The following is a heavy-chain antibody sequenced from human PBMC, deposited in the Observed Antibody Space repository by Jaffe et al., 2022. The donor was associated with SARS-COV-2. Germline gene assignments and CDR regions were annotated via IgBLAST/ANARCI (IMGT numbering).Heavy chain of an antibody. D-gene: IGHD5-12*01. CDR2: ISYDGSNK. J-gene: IGHJ4*02. CDR3: AKDRNVKGRDGYNSPGV. V-gene: IGHV3-30*18. CDR1: GFTFSSYG. Sequence: QVQLVESGGGVVQPGRSLRLSCAASGFTFSSYGMHWVRQAPGKGLEWVAVISYDGSNKYYADSVKGRFTISRDNSKNTLYLQMNSLRAEDTAVYYCAKDRNVKGRDGYNSPGVWGQGTLVTVSS.